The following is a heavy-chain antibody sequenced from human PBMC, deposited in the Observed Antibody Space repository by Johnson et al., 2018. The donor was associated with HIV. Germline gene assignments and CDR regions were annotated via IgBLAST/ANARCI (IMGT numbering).Heavy chain of an antibody. CDR1: GFTFSSYG. CDR2: ISYAGSNK. Sequence: QVQLVESGGGVVQPGRSLRLSCAASGFTFSSYGMHWVRQAPGKGLEWVAVISYAGSNKYYADSVKGRFTISRDNSKNTLYLQMNSLRAEDTAVYYCASIDAFDIWGQGTMVTVSS. CDR3: ASIDAFDI. J-gene: IGHJ3*02. V-gene: IGHV3-30*03.